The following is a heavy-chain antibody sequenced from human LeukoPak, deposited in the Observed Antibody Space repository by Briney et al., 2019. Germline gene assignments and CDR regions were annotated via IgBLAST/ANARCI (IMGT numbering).Heavy chain of an antibody. CDR2: INSDGSWT. CDR1: GNYW. D-gene: IGHD2/OR15-2a*01. J-gene: IGHJ4*02. V-gene: IGHV3-74*01. CDR3: VSFYETY. Sequence: GGSLRLSCAASGNYWMHWVRQAPGKGLAWVSHINSDGSWTSYADSVKGRFTISKDNAKNTVYLQMNNLRAEDTAVYYCVSFYETYWGRGTLVTVSS.